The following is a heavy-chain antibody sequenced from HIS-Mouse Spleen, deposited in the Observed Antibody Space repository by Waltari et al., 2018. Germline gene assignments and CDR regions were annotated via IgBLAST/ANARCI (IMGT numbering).Heavy chain of an antibody. D-gene: IGHD6-19*01. CDR1: GGSISSYY. CDR2: IYYSGST. CDR3: ARSSSGWPIFDY. Sequence: QVQLQESGPGLVKPSETLSLTCTVSGGSISSYYWSWIRQPPGKGLELIGYIYYSGSTNYNPSLKSRVPIPVDTSKNRFSLKLSSVTAADTAVYYCARSSSGWPIFDYWGQGTLVTVSS. J-gene: IGHJ4*02. V-gene: IGHV4-59*08.